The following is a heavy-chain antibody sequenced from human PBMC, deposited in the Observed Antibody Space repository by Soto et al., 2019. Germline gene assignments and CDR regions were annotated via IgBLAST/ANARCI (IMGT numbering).Heavy chain of an antibody. J-gene: IGHJ6*02. CDR1: GGSVSSGTYF. V-gene: IGHV4-61*01. CDR3: ARSPNYYYYGFDV. Sequence: SETLSLTCTVSGGSVSSGTYFWSWIRQSPGKRLEWIAYIYYSGSTNYNPSLKSRATISVDTSKSQVSLTLTSVTAADAAVYYCARSPNYYYYGFDVWGHGTTVTVSS. CDR2: IYYSGST. D-gene: IGHD3-10*01.